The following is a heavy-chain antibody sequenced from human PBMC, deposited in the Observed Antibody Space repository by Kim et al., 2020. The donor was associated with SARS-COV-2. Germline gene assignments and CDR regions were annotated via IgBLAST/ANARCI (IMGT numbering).Heavy chain of an antibody. D-gene: IGHD3-9*01. V-gene: IGHV4-30-2*01. Sequence: TYHNPSLKSRVTITVHRSKNQFSLNVNSVTAADTAVYFCAGVGLGDWYFDLWGRGTLVTVSS. CDR2: T. CDR3: AGVGLGDWYFDL. J-gene: IGHJ2*01.